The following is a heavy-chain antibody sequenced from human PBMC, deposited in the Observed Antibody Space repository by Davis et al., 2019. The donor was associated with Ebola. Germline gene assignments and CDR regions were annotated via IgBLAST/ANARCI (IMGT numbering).Heavy chain of an antibody. CDR3: AKSRVSSWLLAY. CDR1: GFTFDDYA. Sequence: GESLKISCAASGFTFDDYAMSWVRQAPGKGLEWVSAISGSGGSTYYADSVKGRFTISRDNSKNTLYLQMNSLRAEDTAVYYCAKSRVSSWLLAYWGQGTLVTVSS. CDR2: ISGSGGST. J-gene: IGHJ4*02. D-gene: IGHD6-13*01. V-gene: IGHV3-23*01.